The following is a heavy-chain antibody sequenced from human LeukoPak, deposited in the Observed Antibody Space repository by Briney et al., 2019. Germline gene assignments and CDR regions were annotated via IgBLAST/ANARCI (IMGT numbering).Heavy chain of an antibody. V-gene: IGHV3-21*01. CDR3: ARRAPSHHFDD. J-gene: IGHJ4*02. Sequence: GGSLRLSCAASGFTFSRYSMNWVRQAPGKGLEWVAAISTTSGNIYYADSVKGRFTISRDNAKNSLYLQMNSLRVEDTALYYCARRAPSHHFDDWGQGTLVTVSS. CDR1: GFTFSRYS. CDR2: ISTTSGNI.